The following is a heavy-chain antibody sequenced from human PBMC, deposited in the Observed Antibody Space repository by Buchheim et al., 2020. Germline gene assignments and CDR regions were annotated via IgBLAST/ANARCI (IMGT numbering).Heavy chain of an antibody. CDR3: TTDRVLMVYAMEHYYGMDV. CDR2: IKSKTDGGTT. Sequence: EVQLVESGGGLVKPGGSLRLSCAASGFTFSNAWMSWVRQAPGKGLEWVGRIKSKTDGGTTDYAAPVKGRFTISRDDSKNTLYLQRNSLKTEDTAVYYCTTDRVLMVYAMEHYYGMDVWGQGTT. J-gene: IGHJ6*02. V-gene: IGHV3-15*01. CDR1: GFTFSNAW. D-gene: IGHD2-8*01.